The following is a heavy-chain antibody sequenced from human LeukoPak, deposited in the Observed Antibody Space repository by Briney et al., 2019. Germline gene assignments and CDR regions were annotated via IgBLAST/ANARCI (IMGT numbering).Heavy chain of an antibody. CDR3: ATAAAGRPYYYYYMDV. CDR1: GYSFTSHY. V-gene: IGHV1-46*01. Sequence: GASVKVSCKASGYSFTSHYMHWVRQAPGQGLEWMGLINPRGTSTIYAEKFQGRIIMTRDMSTTTDYMELSSLKSDDTAVYYCATAAAGRPYYYYYMDVWGKGTTVTVSS. J-gene: IGHJ6*03. D-gene: IGHD6-13*01. CDR2: INPRGTST.